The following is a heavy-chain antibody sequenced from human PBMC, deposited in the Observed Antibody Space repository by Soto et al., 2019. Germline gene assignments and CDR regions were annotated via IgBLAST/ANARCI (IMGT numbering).Heavy chain of an antibody. D-gene: IGHD6-19*01. J-gene: IGHJ4*02. V-gene: IGHV1-18*01. CDR3: AREGASGQWLVHFDY. CDR1: GYTFTSHG. CDR2: ISAYNGNT. Sequence: QVQLVQSGAEVKKPGASVKVSCKASGYTFTSHGIIWVRQAPGQGLEWMGWISAYNGNTNYAQKLQGRVTMTTDTSTSTAYMELRSLRSDDTAVYYCAREGASGQWLVHFDYWGQGTLVTVSS.